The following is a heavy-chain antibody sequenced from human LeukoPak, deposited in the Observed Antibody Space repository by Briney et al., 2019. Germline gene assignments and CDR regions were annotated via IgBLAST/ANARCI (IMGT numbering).Heavy chain of an antibody. CDR2: ISSSSSYI. Sequence: PGGSLRLSCAASGFTFSSYSMNWVRQAPGKGLEWVSSISSSSSYIYYADSVKGRFTISRDNAKNSLYLQMNSLRAEDTAVYYCASGGGRLTYYDFWSGYRAPFDYWGQGTLVTVSS. CDR3: ASGGGRLTYYDFWSGYRAPFDY. CDR1: GFTFSSYS. D-gene: IGHD3-3*01. J-gene: IGHJ4*02. V-gene: IGHV3-21*01.